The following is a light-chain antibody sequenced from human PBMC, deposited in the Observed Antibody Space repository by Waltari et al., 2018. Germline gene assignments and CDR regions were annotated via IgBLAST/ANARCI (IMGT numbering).Light chain of an antibody. V-gene: IGLV1-40*01. CDR1: SSNIGAGYD. Sequence: QSVLTQPPSVSGAPGQRVTISCTGSSSNIGAGYDLHWYQQLPGTAPKLLIYVNSNRPSGVPDRFSGSKSGTSASLAITGLQAEDEADYYCQSYDSSLSVYVFGTGTKVTVL. CDR3: QSYDSSLSVYV. CDR2: VNS. J-gene: IGLJ1*01.